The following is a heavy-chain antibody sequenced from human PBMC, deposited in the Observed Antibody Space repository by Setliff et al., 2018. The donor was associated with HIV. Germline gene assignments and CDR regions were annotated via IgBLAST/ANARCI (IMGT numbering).Heavy chain of an antibody. Sequence: TLSLTCTVSGGSIGTYYWSWIRQPPGKGLEWIGYGYYGGTTSYNPSLKSRVTISVDTSKNQFSLNLSSVNAADTAVYYCARAKVIATRSYMRYYYYVDVWGNGTTVTV. CDR1: GGSIGTYY. CDR2: GYYGGTT. J-gene: IGHJ6*03. D-gene: IGHD2-15*01. V-gene: IGHV4-59*01. CDR3: ARAKVIATRSYMRYYYYVDV.